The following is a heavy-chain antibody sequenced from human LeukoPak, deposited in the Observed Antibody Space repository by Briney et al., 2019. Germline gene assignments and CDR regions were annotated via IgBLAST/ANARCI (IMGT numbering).Heavy chain of an antibody. D-gene: IGHD3-22*01. V-gene: IGHV3-66*01. CDR3: ARDMRISSGYSSFDY. CDR1: GFTVSSNY. CDR2: IYSGGST. Sequence: QPGGSLRLSCVASGFTVSSNYMSWVRQAPGKGLEWVSVIYSGGSTYYADSVKGRFTISRDNSKNTLYLQMNSLRAEDTAVYYCARDMRISSGYSSFDYWGQGTLVTVSS. J-gene: IGHJ4*02.